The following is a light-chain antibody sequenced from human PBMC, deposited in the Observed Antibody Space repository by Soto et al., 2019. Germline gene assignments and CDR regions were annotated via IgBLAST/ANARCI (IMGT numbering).Light chain of an antibody. CDR1: QSVGDY. J-gene: IGKJ4*01. V-gene: IGKV3-11*01. CDR2: GAS. CDR3: QQRSKLPRT. Sequence: EIVLTESPGTLSLSLWERATLSCRASQSVGDYLAWYQQRPGQAPRLLIYGASNRATGIPARFSASGSETDFTLTISSLQPDDSAVHFCQQRSKLPRTFGGVTKVDIK.